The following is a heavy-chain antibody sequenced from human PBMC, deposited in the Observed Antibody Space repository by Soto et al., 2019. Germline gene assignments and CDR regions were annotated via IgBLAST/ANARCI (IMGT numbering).Heavy chain of an antibody. CDR1: GFAFSSYW. CDR3: IKASTVTGVGGYR. CDR2: ISSDGRNT. D-gene: IGHD6-19*01. V-gene: IGHV3-74*03. Sequence: VQLVESGGGLVQPGGSLRLSCAASGFAFSSYWMQWVRQPPGKGPVWVSRISSDGRNTTYADPVKGRFTISRDNAKNTLHLQMTSLTDDDTAVYYCIKASTVTGVGGYRWGQGTLVTVS. J-gene: IGHJ5*02.